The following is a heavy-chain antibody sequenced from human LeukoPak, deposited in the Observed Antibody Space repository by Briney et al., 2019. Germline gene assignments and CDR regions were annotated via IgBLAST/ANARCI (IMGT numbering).Heavy chain of an antibody. CDR1: GFTFSSFG. V-gene: IGHV3-33*01. J-gene: IGHJ4*02. CDR2: IWYDASNK. Sequence: PGGSLRLSCAASGFTFSSFGMHWVRQAPGKGLEWVAAIWYDASNKYYADSVKGRFTISRDNSKNTLYLQMNSLRDDDTAVYYCVRGVGVSRFNYLDSWGQGTLVIVSS. D-gene: IGHD6-13*01. CDR3: VRGVGVSRFNYLDS.